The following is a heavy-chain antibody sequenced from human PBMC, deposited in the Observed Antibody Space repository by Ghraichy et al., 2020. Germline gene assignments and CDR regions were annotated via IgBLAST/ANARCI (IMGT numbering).Heavy chain of an antibody. D-gene: IGHD2-2*01. V-gene: IGHV3-53*01. J-gene: IGHJ6*03. CDR2: IYSGGST. CDR1: GFTVSRNY. CDR3: ARGNSGGVVPAASYYYYYMDV. Sequence: GGSLRLSCAASGFTVSRNYMSWVRQAPGKGLEWVSVIYSGGSTYYADSVKGRFTISRDNSKNTLYLQMNSLRAEDTAVYYCARGNSGGVVPAASYYYYYMDVWGKGTTVTVSS.